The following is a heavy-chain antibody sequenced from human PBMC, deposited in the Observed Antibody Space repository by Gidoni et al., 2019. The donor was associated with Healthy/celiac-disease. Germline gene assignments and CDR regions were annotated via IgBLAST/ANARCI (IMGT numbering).Heavy chain of an antibody. CDR2: IYYSGST. D-gene: IGHD3-9*01. J-gene: IGHJ5*02. CDR3: ARVADYDILTGFNWFDP. CDR1: GRSLTSYY. V-gene: IGHV4-59*01. Sequence: VQLQASGPGLVKPSETLSLTCPFSGRSLTSYYWRWIRPPPGKGLEWIGYIYYSGSTNYNPSRKSRVTISVDTSKNQFSLKLSSVTAADTAVYYCARVADYDILTGFNWFDPWGQGTLVTVSS.